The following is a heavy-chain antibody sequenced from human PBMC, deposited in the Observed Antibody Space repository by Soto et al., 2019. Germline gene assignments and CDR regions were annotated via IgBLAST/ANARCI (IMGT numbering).Heavy chain of an antibody. Sequence: PGESLKISCKGSGYSFTSYWIGWVRPMPGKGLEWMGIIYPCDSDTRYSPSFQGQVTISADKSISTAYLQWSSLKASDTSMYYCARHRYYYDSSGHKYYYYGMEVWGQGTTVTAP. D-gene: IGHD3-22*01. CDR3: ARHRYYYDSSGHKYYYYGMEV. V-gene: IGHV5-51*01. J-gene: IGHJ6*02. CDR1: GYSFTSYW. CDR2: IYPCDSDT.